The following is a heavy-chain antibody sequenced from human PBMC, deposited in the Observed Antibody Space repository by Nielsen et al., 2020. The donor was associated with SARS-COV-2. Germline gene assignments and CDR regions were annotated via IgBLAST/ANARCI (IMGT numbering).Heavy chain of an antibody. CDR3: ARDLSEAGYSGSYIDY. Sequence: ASVKVSCKASGYTFTGYYMHWVRQAPGQGLEWMGIINPSGGSTSYAQKFQGRVTMTRDMSTSTVYMELSSLRSEDTAVYYCARDLSEAGYSGSYIDYWGQGTLVTVSS. J-gene: IGHJ4*02. CDR2: INPSGGST. CDR1: GYTFTGYY. D-gene: IGHD1-26*01. V-gene: IGHV1-46*01.